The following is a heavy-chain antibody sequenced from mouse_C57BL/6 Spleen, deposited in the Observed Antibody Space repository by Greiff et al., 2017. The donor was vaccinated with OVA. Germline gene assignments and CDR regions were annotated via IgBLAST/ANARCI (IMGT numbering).Heavy chain of an antibody. CDR1: GYTFTGYW. CDR3: ARWELRPRGYYFDY. D-gene: IGHD3-2*02. CDR2: ILPGSGST. Sequence: VQLQQSGAELMKPGASVKLSCKATGYTFTGYWIEWVKQRPGHGLEWIGEILPGSGSTHYNEKFKGKATFTADTSSNTAYMQLSSLTTEDSAIYYCARWELRPRGYYFDYWGQGTTLTVSS. J-gene: IGHJ2*01. V-gene: IGHV1-9*01.